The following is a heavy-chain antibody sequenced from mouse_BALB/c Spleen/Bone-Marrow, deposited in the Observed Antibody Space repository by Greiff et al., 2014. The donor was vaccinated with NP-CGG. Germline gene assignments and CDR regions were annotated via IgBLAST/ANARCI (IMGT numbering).Heavy chain of an antibody. Sequence: QVQLQQPGPGLVQPSQSLSITCTVSGFSLTSYGVHWVRQSPGKGLEWLGVIWSGGSTDYNEAFISRLSIRKDNSKSQVFFKMYSLQANDTAIYYCARKEFDHWGQGTTLTVSS. CDR2: IWSGGST. CDR3: ARKEFDH. CDR1: GFSLTSYG. J-gene: IGHJ2*01. V-gene: IGHV2-2*02.